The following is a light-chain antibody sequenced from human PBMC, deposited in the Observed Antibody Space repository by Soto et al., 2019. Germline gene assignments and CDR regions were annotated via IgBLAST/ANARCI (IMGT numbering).Light chain of an antibody. V-gene: IGKV1-8*01. Sequence: AIRMTQSPSSFSASTGDRVTITCRASQGISSYLAWYQQKPGKAPKLLIYAASTLQSGFPSRFSGSGSGTDFPLTISCLQSEDFATYYCQQYYSYPFTFGPGTKVDIK. CDR2: AAS. J-gene: IGKJ3*01. CDR3: QQYYSYPFT. CDR1: QGISSY.